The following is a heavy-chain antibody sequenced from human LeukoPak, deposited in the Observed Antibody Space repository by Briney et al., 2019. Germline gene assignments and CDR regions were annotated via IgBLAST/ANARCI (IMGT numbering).Heavy chain of an antibody. Sequence: GGSLRLSCAASGFTFTRYWMSWVRQAPGKGLAWVANIKQDGSEKYYVDSVKGRFTISRDNAKNSLYLQMNSLRAVDTVAADCASSYYDFWSGYNYLDYGSWGTLVTVTS. V-gene: IGHV3-7*01. CDR1: GFTFTRYW. D-gene: IGHD3-3*01. J-gene: IGHJ4*02. CDR3: ASSYYDFWSGYNYLDY. CDR2: IKQDGSEK.